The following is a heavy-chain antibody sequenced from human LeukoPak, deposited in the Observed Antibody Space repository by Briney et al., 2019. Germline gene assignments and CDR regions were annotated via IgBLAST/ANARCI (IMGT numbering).Heavy chain of an antibody. J-gene: IGHJ4*02. D-gene: IGHD3-9*01. Sequence: GSLRLSCAASGFTFGSYAMSWVRQPPGKGLEWIGEINHSGSTNYNPSLKSRVTISVDTSKNQFSLKLSSVTAADTAVYYCARPGWLLGWSFDYWGQGTLVTVSS. CDR1: GFTFGSYA. CDR3: ARPGWLLGWSFDY. CDR2: INHSGST. V-gene: IGHV4-34*01.